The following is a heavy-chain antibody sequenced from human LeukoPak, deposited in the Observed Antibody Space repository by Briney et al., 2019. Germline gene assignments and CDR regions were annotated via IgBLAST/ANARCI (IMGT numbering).Heavy chain of an antibody. D-gene: IGHD1-1*01. CDR1: GGLSD. CDR3: ARQTSGNFPAFYDF. CDR2: IISIMDTT. V-gene: IGHV1-69*06. Sequence: SVKVSCKASGGLSDIHWVRQAPGQGLEWMGRIISIMDTTTYAQKFQGRVTISADRSTSTAFLEVRSLTSGDTAVYYCARQTSGNFPAFYDFWGQGTLVTVSS. J-gene: IGHJ4*02.